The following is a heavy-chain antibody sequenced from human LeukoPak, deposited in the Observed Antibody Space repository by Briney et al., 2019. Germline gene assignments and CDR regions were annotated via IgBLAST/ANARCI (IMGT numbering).Heavy chain of an antibody. D-gene: IGHD5-18*01. CDR3: ASGKYRYGDNWFDP. V-gene: IGHV3-30*04. J-gene: IGHJ5*02. Sequence: GGSLRLSCAASGFTFGHYAMHWVRQAPGKGLEWVAVISYDGSNKYYADSVKGRFTISRDNSKNTLYLQMNSLRAEDTAVYFCASGKYRYGDNWFDPWGQGTLVTVSS. CDR1: GFTFGHYA. CDR2: ISYDGSNK.